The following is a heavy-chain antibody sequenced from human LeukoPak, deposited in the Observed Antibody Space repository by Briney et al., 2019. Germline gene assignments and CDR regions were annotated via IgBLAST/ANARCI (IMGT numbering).Heavy chain of an antibody. CDR2: ISSSSSYI. CDR1: GFTFSSYS. J-gene: IGHJ4*02. D-gene: IGHD3-3*01. CDR3: ARVYDFWSGYVYFDY. Sequence: GGSLRLSCAASGFTFSSYSMNWVRQAPGKGLEWVSSISSSSSYIYYADSVKGRFTISRDNAKNSLYLQMNSLRAEDTAVYYCARVYDFWSGYVYFDYWGQGTLVTVSS. V-gene: IGHV3-21*01.